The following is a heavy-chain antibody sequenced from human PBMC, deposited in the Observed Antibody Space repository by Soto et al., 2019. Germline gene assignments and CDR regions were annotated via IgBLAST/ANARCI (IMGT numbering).Heavy chain of an antibody. Sequence: QVQLQESGPGLVKPSETLSLTCTVSGGSISSYYWSWIRQPPGKGLEWIGYIYYTGSTNYNPSLKRRVTISVDTSKTQFSLRLSSVTAADTAVYYCARRWGDAFDIWGQGTMVTVSS. D-gene: IGHD3-16*01. CDR3: ARRWGDAFDI. J-gene: IGHJ3*02. V-gene: IGHV4-59*08. CDR1: GGSISSYY. CDR2: IYYTGST.